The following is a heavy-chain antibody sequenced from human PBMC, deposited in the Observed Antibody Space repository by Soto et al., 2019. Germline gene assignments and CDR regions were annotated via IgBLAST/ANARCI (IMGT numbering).Heavy chain of an antibody. J-gene: IGHJ2*01. CDR1: GFTVSSSY. D-gene: IGHD2-8*02. V-gene: IGHV3-66*04. CDR2: IYTGSTT. CDR3: ARHVVSYWYFYI. Sequence: EVQLVESGGGLVQPGGSLRLSCVASGFTVSSSYMGWVRHAPGKGLEWVSSIYTGSTTYYAESVRGRFTVSTDNSKDNLKHQRNRLRVIDAAMYYCARHVVSYWYFYIWGRNTLVTVSS.